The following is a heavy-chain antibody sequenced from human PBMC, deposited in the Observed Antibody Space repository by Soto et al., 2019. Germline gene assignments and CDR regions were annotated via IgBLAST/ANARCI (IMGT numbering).Heavy chain of an antibody. J-gene: IGHJ2*01. D-gene: IGHD2-2*01. CDR3: ARKVLGSTSRPDWWYFDL. V-gene: IGHV3-23*01. Sequence: EVQLLESGGGLVQPGGSLRLSCVGSGFTFINYAMNWVRQTPGKGLEWVSTISGGGDRAFDADTVKGRFTISRGNSKNTVNLQMNSLRADDTAVYYCARKVLGSTSRPDWWYFDLWGRGTRVTVSS. CDR1: GFTFINYA. CDR2: ISGGGDRA.